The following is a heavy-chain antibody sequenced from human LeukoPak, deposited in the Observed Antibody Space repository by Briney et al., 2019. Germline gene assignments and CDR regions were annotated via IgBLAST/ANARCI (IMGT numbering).Heavy chain of an antibody. D-gene: IGHD3-10*01. CDR3: TRVVFRFGIDY. CDR1: GFTFGDYA. V-gene: IGHV3-49*04. Sequence: GGSLRLSCTASGFTFGDYAMSWVRQAPGKGLEWVGFIRSKACGGTTEYAASVKGRFTISRDDSKSIAYLQMSSLKTEDTAVYYCTRVVFRFGIDYWGQGTLVTVSS. J-gene: IGHJ4*02. CDR2: IRSKACGGTT.